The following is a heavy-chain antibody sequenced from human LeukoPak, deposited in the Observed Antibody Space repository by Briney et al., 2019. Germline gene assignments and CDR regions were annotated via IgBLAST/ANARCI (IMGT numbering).Heavy chain of an antibody. CDR1: GFTFSSYW. J-gene: IGHJ4*02. Sequence: GGSLRLSCAASGFTFSSYWMHWVRQAPGKGLVWVTRIKSDGSSTSYADSVKGRFTISRDNSKNTVFLQMNSLRVEDTAVYYCAKAGYSSSWPFDYWGQGTQVTVSS. D-gene: IGHD6-13*01. V-gene: IGHV3-74*01. CDR2: IKSDGSST. CDR3: AKAGYSSSWPFDY.